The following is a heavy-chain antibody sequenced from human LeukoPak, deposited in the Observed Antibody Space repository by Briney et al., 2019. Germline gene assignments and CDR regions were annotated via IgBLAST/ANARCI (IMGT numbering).Heavy chain of an antibody. D-gene: IGHD3-22*01. V-gene: IGHV1-69*04. CDR3: ARVFDSSGYYYGSFDY. J-gene: IGHJ4*02. Sequence: SVKVSCKASGGTFSSYAISWVRQAPGQGLEWMGRIIPILGIANYAQKFQGRVTITADKSTSTAYMELSSLRSEDTAVYYCARVFDSSGYYYGSFDYWGQGTLVTVSS. CDR2: IIPILGIA. CDR1: GGTFSSYA.